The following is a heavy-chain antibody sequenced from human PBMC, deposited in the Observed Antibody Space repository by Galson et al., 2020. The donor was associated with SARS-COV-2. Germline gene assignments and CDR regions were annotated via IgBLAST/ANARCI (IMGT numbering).Heavy chain of an antibody. V-gene: IGHV3-48*03. CDR3: ARDGDYGANGFFDY. Sequence: GESLKISCAASGFTFSSFEMNWVRQAPGKGLEWIAFINHSDRVRYYADSVKGRFTISRDNPKNSVFLQMNSLRAEDTAIYYCARDGDYGANGFFDYWGPGILVTVSS. J-gene: IGHJ4*02. D-gene: IGHD4-17*01. CDR2: INHSDRVR. CDR1: GFTFSSFE.